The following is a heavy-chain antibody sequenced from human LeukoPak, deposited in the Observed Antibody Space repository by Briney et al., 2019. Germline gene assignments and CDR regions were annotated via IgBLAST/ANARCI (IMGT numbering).Heavy chain of an antibody. V-gene: IGHV3-48*01. CDR1: GFTFSSYS. Sequence: GGSLRLSCAASGFTFSSYSMNWVRQAPGKGLEWVSYISSSSSTIYYADSVKGRFTISRDNAKNSLYLQMNSLRAEDTAVYYCARNDFWSGPALFDYWGQGTLVTVSS. D-gene: IGHD3-3*01. CDR2: ISSSSSTI. CDR3: ARNDFWSGPALFDY. J-gene: IGHJ4*02.